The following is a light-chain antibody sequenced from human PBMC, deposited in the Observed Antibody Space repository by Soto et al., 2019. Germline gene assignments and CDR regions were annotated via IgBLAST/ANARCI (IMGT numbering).Light chain of an antibody. J-gene: IGKJ1*01. CDR3: QVRSNWPTWT. CDR1: QSVSNF. CDR2: DAS. Sequence: EVVMTQSPATLSVSPGERATLSCRASQSVSNFLAWYQQKPGQAPRLLIYDASNRATGIPARFSGGGSGTDFTLTISSLEPEDFAVYYCQVRSNWPTWTFGQGTKVDIK. V-gene: IGKV3-11*01.